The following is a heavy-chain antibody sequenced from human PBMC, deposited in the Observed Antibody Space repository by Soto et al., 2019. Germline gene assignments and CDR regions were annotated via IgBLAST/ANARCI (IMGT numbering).Heavy chain of an antibody. J-gene: IGHJ4*02. V-gene: IGHV4-59*02. CDR1: GASVTTSY. Sequence: QVQLEESGPGLVKPSETLSLACSVSGASVTTSYWNWLRQPPGKTLEWIGHMYYGGNTDYNPSLKGRVSFSVDTSKNQFSLNLTALTAADTAVYYCATGRGGYATPYWGQGIVVVVSS. D-gene: IGHD5-12*01. CDR3: ATGRGGYATPY. CDR2: MYYGGNT.